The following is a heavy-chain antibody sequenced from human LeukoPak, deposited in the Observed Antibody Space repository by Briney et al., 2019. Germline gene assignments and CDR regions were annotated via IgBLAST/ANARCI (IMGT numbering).Heavy chain of an antibody. V-gene: IGHV4-61*02. J-gene: IGHJ3*02. CDR3: ASQRAVTAISYDAFDI. CDR2: IYTSGST. Sequence: PSETLSLTCTVSGGSISTSSYYWSWIRQPAGKGLEWIGRIYTSGSTKYNPSLKSRVTMSVDTSTNQFSLKLSSVTAADTAVYYCASQRAVTAISYDAFDIWGQGTMVTVSS. D-gene: IGHD2-21*02. CDR1: GGSISTSSYY.